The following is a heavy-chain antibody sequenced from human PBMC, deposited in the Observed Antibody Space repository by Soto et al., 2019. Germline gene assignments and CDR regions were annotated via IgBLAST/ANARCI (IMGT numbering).Heavy chain of an antibody. V-gene: IGHV3-23*01. CDR1: GFSLSSYA. J-gene: IGHJ4*02. CDR3: AKDPYNGVGPRTFAFDY. CDR2: ISGRSDRT. Sequence: GGTLRLSCSASGFSLSSYAMSWVCKTPGKGLEWVSTISGRSDRTIYADSVKGRFTISRDNSKNTLYLQMNSLRAEDTAIYYCAKDPYNGVGPRTFAFDYWGQGALVTVSS. D-gene: IGHD2-8*01.